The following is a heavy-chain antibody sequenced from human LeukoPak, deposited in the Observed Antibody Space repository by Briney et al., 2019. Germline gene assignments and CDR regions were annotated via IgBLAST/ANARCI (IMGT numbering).Heavy chain of an antibody. J-gene: IGHJ5*02. CDR2: ISGSGGST. CDR1: GFTFSSYA. Sequence: GGSLRLSCAASGFTFSSYAMSWVRQAPGKGLEWVSAISGSGGSTYYADSVKGRFTISRDNSKNTLYLQMNSLRAEDTAVYYCAKGGYSSSWYGGGFDPWGQGTLVTVSP. V-gene: IGHV3-23*01. CDR3: AKGGYSSSWYGGGFDP. D-gene: IGHD6-13*01.